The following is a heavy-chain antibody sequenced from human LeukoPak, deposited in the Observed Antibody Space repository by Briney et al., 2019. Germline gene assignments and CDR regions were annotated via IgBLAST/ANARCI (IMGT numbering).Heavy chain of an antibody. J-gene: IGHJ4*02. D-gene: IGHD4-23*01. CDR2: ISNNGGST. CDR1: GFTFSGSA. Sequence: QTGGSLRLSCAASGFTFSGSAMSWVRQAPGQGLDCVSTISNNGGSTYYADSVKGRFTISRDTSKNTLYLQMSSLRAEDTAVYYCVKDFGGNFLFDFWGQGTLVTVSS. CDR3: VKDFGGNFLFDF. V-gene: IGHV3-64D*06.